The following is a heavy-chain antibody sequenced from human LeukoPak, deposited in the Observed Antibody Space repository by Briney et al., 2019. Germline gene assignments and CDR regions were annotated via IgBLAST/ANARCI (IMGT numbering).Heavy chain of an antibody. CDR3: ARDKAYIVGATWPNWFDP. D-gene: IGHD1-26*01. CDR1: GGTLSSYA. CDR2: IIPILGIA. J-gene: IGHJ5*02. V-gene: IGHV1-69*04. Sequence: ASVKVSCKASGGTLSSYAISWVRQAPGQGLEWMGRIIPILGIANYAQKFQGRVTITADKSTSTAYMELSSLRSEDTAVYHCARDKAYIVGATWPNWFDPWGQGTLVTVSS.